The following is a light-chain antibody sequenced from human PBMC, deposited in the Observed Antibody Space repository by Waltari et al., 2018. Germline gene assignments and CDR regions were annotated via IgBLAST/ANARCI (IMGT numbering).Light chain of an antibody. Sequence: QSVLTQPPSASGTPGQRVSISCSGSSSNIGSNSVNWYQQLPGTAPKLLIYTNDQRPAGVPDGFSGSKSGTSASLAISGRQSEDEAEYHCAVWDDSLNGPLFGGGTKLTVL. CDR3: AVWDDSLNGPL. V-gene: IGLV1-44*01. CDR2: TND. CDR1: SSNIGSNS. J-gene: IGLJ2*01.